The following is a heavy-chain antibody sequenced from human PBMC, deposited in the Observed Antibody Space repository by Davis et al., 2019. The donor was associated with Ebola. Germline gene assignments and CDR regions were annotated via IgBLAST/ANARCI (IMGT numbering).Heavy chain of an antibody. Sequence: GGSLRLSCTASAFTLGDAWMGWVRQAPGQGLEWVDRIKSKSAGGTTDHAPPVRGRFIISRDESRNTVYLQMTSLRTEDTAVYFCTTDRGIAVRPLFDCWGQGTLVTVSS. CDR1: AFTLGDAW. CDR3: TTDRGIAVRPLFDC. CDR2: IKSKSAGGTT. D-gene: IGHD6-6*01. V-gene: IGHV3-15*01. J-gene: IGHJ4*02.